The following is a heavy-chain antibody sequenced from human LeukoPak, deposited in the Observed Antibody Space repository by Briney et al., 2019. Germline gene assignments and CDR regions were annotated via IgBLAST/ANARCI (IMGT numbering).Heavy chain of an antibody. CDR1: GFTFSSYG. Sequence: GRSLRLSCAASGFTFSSYGMHWVRQAPGKGLEWVANIKQDGSEKYYVDSVKGRFTISRDNAKNSLYLQMNSLRAEDTAVYYCAREQQLGDYWGQGTLVTVSS. CDR2: IKQDGSEK. D-gene: IGHD6-13*01. CDR3: AREQQLGDY. J-gene: IGHJ4*02. V-gene: IGHV3-7*01.